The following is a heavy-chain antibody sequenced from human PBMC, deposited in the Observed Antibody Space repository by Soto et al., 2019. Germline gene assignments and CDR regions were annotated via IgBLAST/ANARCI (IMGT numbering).Heavy chain of an antibody. CDR1: GGSISSGGYF. J-gene: IGHJ4*02. V-gene: IGHV4-31*03. D-gene: IGHD1-26*01. CDR3: AREGGIVGATAADY. Sequence: QVQLQESGPGLVKPSQTLSLTCTVSGGSISSGGYFWSWIRQHPGKGLGWIGYIYYSGSTYYNPSLKSRVTISVDTSKNQFSLKLSSVTAADTAVYYCAREGGIVGATAADYWGQGTLVTVSS. CDR2: IYYSGST.